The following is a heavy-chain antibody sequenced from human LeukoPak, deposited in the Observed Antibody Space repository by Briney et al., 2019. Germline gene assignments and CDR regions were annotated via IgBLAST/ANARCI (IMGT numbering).Heavy chain of an antibody. J-gene: IGHJ4*02. D-gene: IGHD6-19*01. CDR1: GGSIRSYY. Sequence: SKTLSLTCTVSGGSIRSYYWSWIRQPPGKGLEWIGYVYFTGSPKYNPSLKTRVTISVDTSKNQFSLKLSSVTAADTAVYYCARSSSGWHGEDYWGQGTLVTVSS. CDR3: ARSSSGWHGEDY. CDR2: VYFTGSP. V-gene: IGHV4-59*08.